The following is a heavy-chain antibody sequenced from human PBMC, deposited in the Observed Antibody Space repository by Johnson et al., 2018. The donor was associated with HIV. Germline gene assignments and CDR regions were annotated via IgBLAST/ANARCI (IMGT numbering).Heavy chain of an antibody. CDR1: GFTFSSYA. V-gene: IGHV3-23*04. Sequence: VQLVESGGGVVQPGRSLRLSCAASGFTFSSYAMSWVRQAPGKGLEWVSASSGSGGSTDYADSVKGRFTISRDNSKNTLYLQMGSLRAEDMAVYYCARGQGGAIPHDAFDIWGQGTMVTVSS. CDR2: SSGSGGST. CDR3: ARGQGGAIPHDAFDI. D-gene: IGHD3-16*01. J-gene: IGHJ3*02.